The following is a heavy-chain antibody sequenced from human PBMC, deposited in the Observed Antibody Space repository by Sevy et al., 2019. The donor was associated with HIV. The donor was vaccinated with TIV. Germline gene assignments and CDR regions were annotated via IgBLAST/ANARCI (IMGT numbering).Heavy chain of an antibody. V-gene: IGHV3-23*01. D-gene: IGHD2-15*01. Sequence: GGSLRLSCAASGFTFSTYTMNWVRQAPGKGLEWVSGISGSGGSTYQADSEKGRFTISRDNSKNTLYLQMNSLRAEDTAAYYCAKGDRTFYAMDVWGQGTTVTFSS. CDR1: GFTFSTYT. CDR2: ISGSGGST. CDR3: AKGDRTFYAMDV. J-gene: IGHJ6*02.